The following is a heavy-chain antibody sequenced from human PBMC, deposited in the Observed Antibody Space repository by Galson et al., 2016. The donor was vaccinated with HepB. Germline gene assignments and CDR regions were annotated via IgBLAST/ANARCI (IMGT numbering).Heavy chain of an antibody. CDR1: GASISGYY. J-gene: IGHJ6*02. CDR3: ARGDSGGWYGFHYGMDV. Sequence: SETLSLTCTVSGASISGYYLSWIRQPPGKGLEWIGYIYYSGRTNYNPSLQSRVTISVDTSKNQFSLKLSSVTAADTAVSYCARGDSGGWYGFHYGMDVSGQGTTVLV. CDR2: IYYSGRT. V-gene: IGHV4-59*01. D-gene: IGHD6-19*01.